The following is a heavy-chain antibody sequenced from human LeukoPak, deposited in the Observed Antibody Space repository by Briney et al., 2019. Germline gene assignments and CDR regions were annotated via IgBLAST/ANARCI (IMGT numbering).Heavy chain of an antibody. CDR3: AKAYYDTSGRMGGFDY. D-gene: IGHD3-22*01. Sequence: GGPLRLSCAASGFTFSSYSMKGVRQAPGEGLECVSSISSSSSYIYYSGSITGQFTISRDNAKNSLYLQMNSLRAEDTAVYYCAKAYYDTSGRMGGFDYWGQGTVVIVSS. J-gene: IGHJ4*02. CDR2: ISSSSSYI. CDR1: GFTFSSYS. V-gene: IGHV3-21*04.